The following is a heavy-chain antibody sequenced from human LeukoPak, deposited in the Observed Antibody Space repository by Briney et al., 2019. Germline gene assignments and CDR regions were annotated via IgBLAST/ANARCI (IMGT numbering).Heavy chain of an antibody. Sequence: GSLRLSCAAYGFTFSSYSMNWVRQPPGKGLEWIGYIYYSGSTNYNPSLKSRVTISVDTSKNQFSLKLSSVTAADTAVYYCARIQLDGDSAYYFDYWGQGTLVTVSS. D-gene: IGHD4-17*01. CDR2: IYYSGST. CDR3: ARIQLDGDSAYYFDY. CDR1: GFTFSSYS. V-gene: IGHV4-59*12. J-gene: IGHJ4*02.